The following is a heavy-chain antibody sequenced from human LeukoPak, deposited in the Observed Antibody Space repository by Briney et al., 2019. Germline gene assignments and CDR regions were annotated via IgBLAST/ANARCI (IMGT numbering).Heavy chain of an antibody. CDR1: GFTFSNAW. Sequence: GGSLILSCAASGFTFSNAWMSWVRQAPGKGLEWVGFIRSKASGGTTEYAASVKGRFTISRDDSKSIAYLQMNSLKTDDTALYYCTRDPGYSSNWRLDFWGQGTLVTVSS. D-gene: IGHD6-13*01. CDR2: IRSKASGGTT. J-gene: IGHJ4*02. CDR3: TRDPGYSSNWRLDF. V-gene: IGHV3-49*04.